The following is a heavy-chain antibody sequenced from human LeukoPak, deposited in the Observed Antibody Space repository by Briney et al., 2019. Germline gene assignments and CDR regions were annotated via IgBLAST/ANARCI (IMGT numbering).Heavy chain of an antibody. J-gene: IGHJ4*02. V-gene: IGHV3-23*01. D-gene: IGHD6-19*01. Sequence: PGGSLRLSCAASGFTFSDYAMNWVRQAPGEGLEWVSALSGSGRNTYYADSAKGRFTISRDNSKNTLYLQMDSLRAEDTALYYCAKDGGGWYTSGWYYFDYWGQGTLVTVSS. CDR3: AKDGGGWYTSGWYYFDY. CDR2: LSGSGRNT. CDR1: GFTFSDYA.